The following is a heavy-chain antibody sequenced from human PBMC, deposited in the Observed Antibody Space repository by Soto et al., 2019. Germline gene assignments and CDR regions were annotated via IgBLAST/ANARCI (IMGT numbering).Heavy chain of an antibody. D-gene: IGHD2-15*01. V-gene: IGHV3-21*02. CDR2: ISSSTGYT. J-gene: IGHJ6*02. Sequence: EVQLVESGGGLVKPGGSLRLSCAASGFTFSSYSMNWVRQAPGKGLEWVSYISSSTGYTYYADSVKGRFTISRDNAKNSLYLQMNSLRAEDTAVYYCARDRGCSGGSCYSKGTDVWGQGTTVTVSS. CDR1: GFTFSSYS. CDR3: ARDRGCSGGSCYSKGTDV.